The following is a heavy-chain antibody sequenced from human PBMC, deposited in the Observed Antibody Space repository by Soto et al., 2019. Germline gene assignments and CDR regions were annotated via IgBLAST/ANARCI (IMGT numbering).Heavy chain of an antibody. D-gene: IGHD2-2*01. CDR1: GFTFSSYA. J-gene: IGHJ4*02. V-gene: IGHV3-23*01. CDR2: ISGSGGST. Sequence: PGGSLRLSCAASGFTFSSYAMSWVRQAPGKGLEWVSAISGSGGSTYYADSVKGRFTISRDNSKNTLYLQMNSLRAEDTAVYYCAKDHGVVVPAAMVDVDYWGQGTLVTVSS. CDR3: AKDHGVVVPAAMVDVDY.